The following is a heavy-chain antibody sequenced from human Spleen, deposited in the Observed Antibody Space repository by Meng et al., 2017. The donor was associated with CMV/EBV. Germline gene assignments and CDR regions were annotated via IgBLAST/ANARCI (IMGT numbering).Heavy chain of an antibody. CDR2: IYYSGTT. D-gene: IGHD3-10*01. V-gene: IGHV4-61*01. CDR3: ARDPRVNGMDV. Sequence: SETLSLTCSVSGGSVSSGSDYWSWIRQPPGKGLEWIGFIYYSGTTNYNPSLKSRVTMSVDTSKNQLSLKLSSVTAADTAVYYCARDPRVNGMDVWGQGTTVTVSS. CDR1: GGSVSSGSDY. J-gene: IGHJ6*02.